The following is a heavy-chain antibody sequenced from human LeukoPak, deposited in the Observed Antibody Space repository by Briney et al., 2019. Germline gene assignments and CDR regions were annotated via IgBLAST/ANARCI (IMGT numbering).Heavy chain of an antibody. J-gene: IGHJ4*02. CDR1: GGSISSSSYY. D-gene: IGHD3-16*01. Sequence: PSETLSLTCTVSGGSISSSSYYWGWIRQAPGKGLEWIGSIYHSGSTYYNPSLKSRVTISVDTPKNQFSLKLSSVTAADTAVYYCARDYSGWMHLLLFYYWGQGTLVTVSS. V-gene: IGHV4-39*07. CDR3: ARDYSGWMHLLLFYY. CDR2: IYHSGST.